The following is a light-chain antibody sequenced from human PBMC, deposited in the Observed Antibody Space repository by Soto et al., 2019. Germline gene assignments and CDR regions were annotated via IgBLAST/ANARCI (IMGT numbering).Light chain of an antibody. Sequence: EIGMTQSPATLSVSQGERATLSCRASQSVSSNLAWYQQKPGQAPRLLIYGASTRATGIPARFSGSGSGTEFTLTINSLQSEDFAVYYCQQYNNWPRTFGQGTKVDIK. CDR1: QSVSSN. V-gene: IGKV3-15*01. CDR3: QQYNNWPRT. J-gene: IGKJ1*01. CDR2: GAS.